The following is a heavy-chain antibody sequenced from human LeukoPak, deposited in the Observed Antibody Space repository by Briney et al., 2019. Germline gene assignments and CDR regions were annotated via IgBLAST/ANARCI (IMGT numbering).Heavy chain of an antibody. Sequence: SETLSLTCTVSGGSISSGTYYWSWIRQPAGKGLEWLGRIYTSGSTNYNPSLKSRVTISVDTSKNQFSLKLSSVTAADTAVYYCARQRRDDYVSAFDYWGQGTLVTVSS. CDR3: ARQRRDDYVSAFDY. D-gene: IGHD5-24*01. CDR1: GGSISSGTYY. V-gene: IGHV4-61*02. CDR2: IYTSGST. J-gene: IGHJ4*02.